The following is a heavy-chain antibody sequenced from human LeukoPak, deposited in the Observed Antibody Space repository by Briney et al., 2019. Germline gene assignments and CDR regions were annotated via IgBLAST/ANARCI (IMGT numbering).Heavy chain of an antibody. CDR1: GGSISSYY. Sequence: KASETLSLTCTVSGGSISSYYWSWIRQPPGKGLKWIGYIYYSGSTNYNPSLKSRVTISVDTSKNQFSLKLSSVTAADTAVYYCAREQAVAGDYFDYWGQGTLVTVSS. CDR2: IYYSGST. V-gene: IGHV4-59*01. D-gene: IGHD6-19*01. CDR3: AREQAVAGDYFDY. J-gene: IGHJ4*02.